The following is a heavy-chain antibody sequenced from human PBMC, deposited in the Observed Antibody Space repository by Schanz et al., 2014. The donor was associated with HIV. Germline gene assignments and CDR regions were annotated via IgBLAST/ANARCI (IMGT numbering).Heavy chain of an antibody. CDR3: AKGNYDILTGEFDY. D-gene: IGHD3-9*01. Sequence: EVQLVESGGGLVKPGGSLRLSCEASGFTFSIYSMNWVRQAPGKGLEWVSALSGSGDSTYYADSVKGRFTISRDNSKNTLYLQMNSLRAEDTAVYYCAKGNYDILTGEFDYWGQGTLVTVSS. CDR2: LSGSGDST. CDR1: GFTFSIYS. J-gene: IGHJ4*02. V-gene: IGHV3-23*04.